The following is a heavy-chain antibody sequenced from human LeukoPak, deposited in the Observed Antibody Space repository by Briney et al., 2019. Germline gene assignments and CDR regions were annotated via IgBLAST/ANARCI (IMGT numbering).Heavy chain of an antibody. CDR2: IYYSGTA. D-gene: IGHD3-9*01. V-gene: IGHV4-39*01. Sequence: SETLSLTCTVSGGPISSSSYYWGWIRQPPGKGLEWIGSIYYSGTAYYNPSLKSRVTISVDTSKNQFSLKLSSVTAADTAVYYCARHKLPQKTWARFYYDILTGRGAFDYWGQGTLVTVSS. CDR1: GGPISSSSYY. J-gene: IGHJ4*02. CDR3: ARHKLPQKTWARFYYDILTGRGAFDY.